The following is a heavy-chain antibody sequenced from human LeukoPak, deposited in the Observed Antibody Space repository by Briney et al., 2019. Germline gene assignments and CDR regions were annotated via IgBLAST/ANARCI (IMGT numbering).Heavy chain of an antibody. CDR1: GGTFSSYA. CDR3: AAEWSSGWYSSDY. Sequence: ASVKVSCKASGGTFSSYAISWVRQAPGQGLEWMGRIIPILGIANYAQKFHGRVTITADKSTSTAYMELSSLRSEDTAVYYCAAEWSSGWYSSDYWGQGTLVTVSS. J-gene: IGHJ4*02. V-gene: IGHV1-69*04. CDR2: IIPILGIA. D-gene: IGHD6-19*01.